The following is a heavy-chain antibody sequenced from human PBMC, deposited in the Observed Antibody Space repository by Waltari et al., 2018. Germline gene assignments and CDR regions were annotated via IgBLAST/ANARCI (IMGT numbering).Heavy chain of an antibody. V-gene: IGHV4-34*01. CDR1: GGAFSGYY. J-gene: IGHJ5*02. CDR3: AIRRCSVTNCYMRNWFDP. Sequence: QVQLQQWGAGLLKPSETLSLTCAVYGGAFSGYYWTWIRQPPGKGLEWIGEINHYGGTSYNPSLKRRATRSVDTSKNQLSLILNSVTAADTAVYYCAIRRCSVTNCYMRNWFDPWGQGILVTVSS. CDR2: INHYGGT. D-gene: IGHD2-2*02.